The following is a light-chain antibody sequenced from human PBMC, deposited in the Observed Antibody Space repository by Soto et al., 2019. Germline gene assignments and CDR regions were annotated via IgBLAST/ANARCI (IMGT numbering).Light chain of an antibody. V-gene: IGKV1-39*01. CDR1: QTIGAN. CDR2: DAT. Sequence: DIQMTQSPSSLSASVGDRVTITCRASQTIGANLNWYRQKPGKAPTLLIYDATTLQSGVPSRFSGLGSETDYTLTITGLQTEDSATYYCQQSYTTVYTCGLGTKVQIK. CDR3: QQSYTTVYT. J-gene: IGKJ2*01.